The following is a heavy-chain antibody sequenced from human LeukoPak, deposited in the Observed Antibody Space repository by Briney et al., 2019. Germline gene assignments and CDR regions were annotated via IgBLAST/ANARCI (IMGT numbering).Heavy chain of an antibody. CDR3: ARVHFNWNDAHYYYMDV. D-gene: IGHD1-20*01. CDR2: IIPIFGTA. Sequence: GSSVKVPCKASGGTFSSYAISWVRQAPGQGLEWMGGIIPIFGTANYAQKFQGRVTITADESTSTAYMELSSLRSEDTAVYYCARVHFNWNDAHYYYMDVWGKGTTVTVSS. J-gene: IGHJ6*03. V-gene: IGHV1-69*01. CDR1: GGTFSSYA.